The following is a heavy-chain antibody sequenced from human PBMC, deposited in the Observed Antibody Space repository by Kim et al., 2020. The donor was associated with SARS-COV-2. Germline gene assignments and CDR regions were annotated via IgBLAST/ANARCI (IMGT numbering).Heavy chain of an antibody. CDR1: GVSITSNY. J-gene: IGHJ4*02. CDR3: GRGTSCRGDMCGCDY. V-gene: IGHV4-59*13. CDR2: IYYSGTT. D-gene: IGHD2-21*01. Sequence: SETLSLTCTISGVSITSNYWTWIRQTPGKGLEFIGYIYYSGTTYDNPSLNSRVTMTLDTSKNRLSLRLRSVTAADTAGYYCGRGTSCRGDMCGCDYLGEG.